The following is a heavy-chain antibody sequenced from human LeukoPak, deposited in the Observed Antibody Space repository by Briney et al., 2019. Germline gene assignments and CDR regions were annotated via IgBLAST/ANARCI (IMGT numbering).Heavy chain of an antibody. J-gene: IGHJ4*02. CDR3: AKVHPEQQFDY. Sequence: GGSLRLSCAASGFTFSNAWMSWVRQAPGKGLEWVSAISGSGGSTYYADSVKGRFTISRDNSKNTLYLQMNSLRAEDTAVYYCAKVHPEQQFDYWGQGTLVTVSS. CDR2: ISGSGGST. D-gene: IGHD6-13*01. V-gene: IGHV3-23*01. CDR1: GFTFSNAW.